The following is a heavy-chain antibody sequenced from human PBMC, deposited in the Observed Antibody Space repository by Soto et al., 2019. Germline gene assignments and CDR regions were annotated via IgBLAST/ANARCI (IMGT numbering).Heavy chain of an antibody. D-gene: IGHD2-15*01. CDR2: ISSSGTGI. V-gene: IGHV3-11*01. Sequence: GGPLRLSCAASGFTFSDYYMTWIRQAPGKGLEWVSYISSSGTGIYYADSMKGRFTISRDNAKKSLYLQMSSLRAEDTAVYYCARAYSDAFDIWGQGTMVTVSS. J-gene: IGHJ3*02. CDR1: GFTFSDYY. CDR3: ARAYSDAFDI.